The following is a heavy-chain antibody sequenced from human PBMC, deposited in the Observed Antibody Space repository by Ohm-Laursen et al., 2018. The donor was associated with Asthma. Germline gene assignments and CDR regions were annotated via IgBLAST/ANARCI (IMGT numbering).Heavy chain of an antibody. V-gene: IGHV3-74*01. CDR3: ATDSRYGDYVPFDS. CDR1: GFSGITFSYYY. J-gene: IGHJ4*02. Sequence: SLRLSCAASGFSGITFSYYYMHWVRQAPGKGLAWVARINNDGSSTSYADSVQGRFTISRDNAKNTLDLQMNSLRDEDTAVYYWATDSRYGDYVPFDSWGQGTLVTVSS. CDR2: INNDGSST. D-gene: IGHD4-17*01.